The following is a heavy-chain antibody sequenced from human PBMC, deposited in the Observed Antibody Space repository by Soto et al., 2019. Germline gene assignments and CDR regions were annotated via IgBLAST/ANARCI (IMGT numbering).Heavy chain of an antibody. D-gene: IGHD3-22*01. CDR2: IDPSDSYT. Sequence: GESLKISCKGSGYSFTSYWISWVRQMPGKGLEWMGRIDPSDSYTNYSPSFQGHVTISADKSISTAYLQWSSLKASDTAMYYCAVGDYYDSSGYPNYYYYGMDVWGQGTTVTVS. J-gene: IGHJ6*02. V-gene: IGHV5-10-1*01. CDR3: AVGDYYDSSGYPNYYYYGMDV. CDR1: GYSFTSYW.